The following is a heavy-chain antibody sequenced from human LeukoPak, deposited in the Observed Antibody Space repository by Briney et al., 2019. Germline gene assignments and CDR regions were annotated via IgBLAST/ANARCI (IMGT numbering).Heavy chain of an antibody. V-gene: IGHV1-2*02. CDR2: FTPNSGGT. CDR1: GYTFAGYY. D-gene: IGHD2/OR15-2a*01. CDR3: ARSTWDTRGPYYFDY. J-gene: IGHJ4*02. Sequence: ASVEVSCKASGYTFAGYYMHWVRQAPGQGLEWMGWFTPNSGGTNYAQKFQGRVTMTRDTSISTAYMELSRLRSDDTAVYYCARSTWDTRGPYYFDYWGQGTLVTVSS.